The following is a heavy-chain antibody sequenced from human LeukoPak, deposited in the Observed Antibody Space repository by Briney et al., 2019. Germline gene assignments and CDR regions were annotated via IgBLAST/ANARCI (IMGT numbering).Heavy chain of an antibody. D-gene: IGHD1-26*01. V-gene: IGHV3-20*04. CDR3: ERGDSGSYLDPSDY. CDR2: INWNGGST. Sequence: PGGSLSLSCAASGSSFDDYCLCWVRQPPAKRREWGSGINWNGGSTGYADSVKSRFTISRDKAENSLYLQMNSLTAEDTALYYCERGDSGSYLDPSDYWGQGTLVTVSS. CDR1: GSSFDDYC. J-gene: IGHJ4*02.